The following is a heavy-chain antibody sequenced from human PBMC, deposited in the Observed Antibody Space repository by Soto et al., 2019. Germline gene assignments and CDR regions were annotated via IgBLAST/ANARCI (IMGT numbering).Heavy chain of an antibody. D-gene: IGHD3-22*01. Sequence: PSETLSLTCTVSGGSISSGGYYWSWIRQHPGKGLEWIGYIYYSGSTYYNPSLKSRVTISVDTSKNQFSLKLSSVTAADTAVYYCARETYYYDSSGYYYGYYFDYWGQGTLVTVS. V-gene: IGHV4-31*03. CDR2: IYYSGST. J-gene: IGHJ4*02. CDR1: GGSISSGGYY. CDR3: ARETYYYDSSGYYYGYYFDY.